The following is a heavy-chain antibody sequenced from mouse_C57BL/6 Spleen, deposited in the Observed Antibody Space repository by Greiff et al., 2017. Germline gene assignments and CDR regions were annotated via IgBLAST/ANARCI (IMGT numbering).Heavy chain of an antibody. V-gene: IGHV5-9*01. CDR2: LSGGGGNT. CDR3: ARQKDYGNLYYAMDY. D-gene: IGHD2-1*01. Sequence: EVMLVESGGGLVKPGGSLKLSCAASGFTFGSYTRSWVRQTPEKRLEWVATLSGGGGNTYYPDSVKGRFTISRDNAKNTLYLQMSSLRSEDTALYYCARQKDYGNLYYAMDYWGQGTSVTVSS. CDR1: GFTFGSYT. J-gene: IGHJ4*01.